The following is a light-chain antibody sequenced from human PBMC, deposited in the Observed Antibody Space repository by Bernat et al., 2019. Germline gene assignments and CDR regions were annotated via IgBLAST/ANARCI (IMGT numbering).Light chain of an antibody. Sequence: DVQLTQSPSFLSASVGDRVDITCRASQVSGTYLAWYQKKPGKAPKLLIYGASTLQNGVPSRFSGSGSGTELTLTIASLQPEDGATYFCQQLDRFPITFGQETQLEIK. CDR1: QVSGTY. V-gene: IGKV1-9*01. J-gene: IGKJ5*01. CDR3: QQLDRFPIT. CDR2: GAS.